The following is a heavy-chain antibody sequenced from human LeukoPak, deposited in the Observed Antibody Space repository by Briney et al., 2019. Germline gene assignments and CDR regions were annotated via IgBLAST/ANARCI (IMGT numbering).Heavy chain of an antibody. CDR1: GGSISGGSYY. D-gene: IGHD3-10*01. CDR3: ARHPILGRITMVRGAWGPYFAY. CDR2: IDTSGST. Sequence: PSETLSLTCTVSGGSISGGSYYWSWIRQPAGKGLEWIGRIDTSGSTNYNPPLKRRVPISAHTPKNPFSLKLSSLTAADTAVYYCARHPILGRITMVRGAWGPYFAYCGQGTLATVSS. J-gene: IGHJ4*02. V-gene: IGHV4-61*02.